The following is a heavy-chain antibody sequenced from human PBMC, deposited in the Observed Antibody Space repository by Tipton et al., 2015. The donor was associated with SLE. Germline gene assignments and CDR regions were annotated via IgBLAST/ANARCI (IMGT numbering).Heavy chain of an antibody. V-gene: IGHV4-61*02. CDR2: ICTSGST. CDR1: GGSISSGSYY. D-gene: IGHD6-13*01. Sequence: TLSLTCTVSGGSISSGSYYWSWIRQPAGKGLEWIGRICTSGSTNYNPSLKSRVTISVDTSKNQFSLKLSSVTAADTAVYYCARAIAYQQLAPMDVWGKGTTVTVSS. CDR3: ARAIAYQQLAPMDV. J-gene: IGHJ6*03.